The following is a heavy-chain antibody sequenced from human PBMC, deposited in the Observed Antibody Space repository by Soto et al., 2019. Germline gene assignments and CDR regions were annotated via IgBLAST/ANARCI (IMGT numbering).Heavy chain of an antibody. J-gene: IGHJ6*02. CDR1: GFTFSSYG. CDR2: IWYDGSNK. Sequence: PGGSLRLSCAASGFTFSSYGMHWVRQAPGKGLEWVAVIWYDGSNKYYADSVKGRFTISRDNSKNTLYLQMNSLRAEDTAVYYCARGSHPFWSGYYDGMDVWGQGTTVTVSS. V-gene: IGHV3-33*01. CDR3: ARGSHPFWSGYYDGMDV. D-gene: IGHD3-3*01.